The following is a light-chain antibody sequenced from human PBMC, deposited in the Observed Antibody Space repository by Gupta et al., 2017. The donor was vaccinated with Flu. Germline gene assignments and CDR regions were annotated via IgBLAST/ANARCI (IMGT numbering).Light chain of an antibody. CDR3: QQRSNWPPLLT. CDR2: DAS. Sequence: EIVLTQSPATLSLSPGERATLSCRASQSVSSYLAWYQQKPGQAPRLLIYDASNRATGIPARFSGSGSGTDVTLTISSLEPEDFAVYYCQQRSNWPPLLTFGGGTKVEI. CDR1: QSVSSY. J-gene: IGKJ4*01. V-gene: IGKV3-11*01.